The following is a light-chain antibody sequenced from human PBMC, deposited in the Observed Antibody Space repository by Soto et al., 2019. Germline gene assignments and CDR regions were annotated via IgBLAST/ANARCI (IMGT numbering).Light chain of an antibody. CDR3: QHYGRPSKT. CDR1: QSLSTSHY. J-gene: IGKJ1*01. V-gene: IGKV3-20*01. CDR2: DSS. Sequence: EIVLTQSPGTLSLSPGERATLSCRASQSLSTSHYLAWYQQKPGQAPRLLIYDSSMRATGIPDRFSGSGSGTDFTLTISRLEPEDSAVYFCQHYGRPSKTFGLETKVEIK.